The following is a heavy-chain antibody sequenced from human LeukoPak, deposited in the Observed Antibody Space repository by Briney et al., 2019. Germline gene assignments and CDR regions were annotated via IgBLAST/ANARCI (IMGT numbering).Heavy chain of an antibody. J-gene: IGHJ4*02. CDR3: ARGRGVVAIVMSLEY. CDR1: GYTFSSYG. D-gene: IGHD5-12*01. V-gene: IGHV1-18*01. Sequence: GASVKVSCKASGYTFSSYGVSWVRQAPGQGLEWMGWISAYNGKTNYAQKLQGRVTMTTDTSTSTAYMELKSLTSDDTAVYYCARGRGVVAIVMSLEYWGQGTLATVSS. CDR2: ISAYNGKT.